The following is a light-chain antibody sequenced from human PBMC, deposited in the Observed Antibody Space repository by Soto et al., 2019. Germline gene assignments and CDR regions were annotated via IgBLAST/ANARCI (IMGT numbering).Light chain of an antibody. CDR2: LEGIGNY. J-gene: IGLJ3*02. CDR3: ENWDSHTQV. CDR1: SGHSSFL. V-gene: IGLV4-60*02. Sequence: QSVLTQSSSASASLGSSVKLTCTLSSGHSSFLIECHQQQPEKAPRYLMMLEGIGNYNKGSGVPDRFSGSSSEADRYLTISIHEYDDEAYYYCENWDSHTQVFGGGTKLTVL.